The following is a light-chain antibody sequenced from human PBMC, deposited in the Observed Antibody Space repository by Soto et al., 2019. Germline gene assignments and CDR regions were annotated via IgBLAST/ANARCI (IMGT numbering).Light chain of an antibody. V-gene: IGLV7-46*01. CDR3: LLSYNGPYV. CDR2: DTT. CDR1: TGAVTNGHY. Sequence: QTVVTQEPSLTVSPGGTVTLTCGSSTGAVTNGHYPYWFQQKPGQAPRTLIYDTTNRHSWTPARFSGSLLGGKAALTPSGAQPEDEAEYYCLLSYNGPYVFGTGTKLTVL. J-gene: IGLJ1*01.